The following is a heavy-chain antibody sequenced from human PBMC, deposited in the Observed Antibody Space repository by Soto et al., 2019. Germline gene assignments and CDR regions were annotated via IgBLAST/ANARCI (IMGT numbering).Heavy chain of an antibody. CDR1: GFTFSSYA. V-gene: IGHV3-23*01. Sequence: VGSLRLSCAASGFTFSSYAMSWVRQAPGKGLEWVSAISGSGGSTYYADSVKGRFTISRDNSKNTLYLQMNSLRAEDTAVYYCAIANIVGAVTFDYWGQGTLVTVSS. J-gene: IGHJ4*02. CDR3: AIANIVGAVTFDY. D-gene: IGHD1-26*01. CDR2: ISGSGGST.